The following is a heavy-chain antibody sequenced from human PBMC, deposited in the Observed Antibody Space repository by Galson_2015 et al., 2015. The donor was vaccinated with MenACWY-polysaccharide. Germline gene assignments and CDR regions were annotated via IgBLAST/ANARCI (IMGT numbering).Heavy chain of an antibody. CDR2: ISTSGTNI. CDR3: AKLGLKWDLPRDYSFYMDV. D-gene: IGHD1-26*01. Sequence: SLRLSCAASGFTFSDYYMNWIRQAPGKGLEWVSYISTSGTNIYHAGSVKGRFTISRDNAKNSLYLQMNSLRAEDTAVYYCAKLGLKWDLPRDYSFYMDVWGKGTMVTVSS. CDR1: GFTFSDYY. V-gene: IGHV3-11*01. J-gene: IGHJ6*03.